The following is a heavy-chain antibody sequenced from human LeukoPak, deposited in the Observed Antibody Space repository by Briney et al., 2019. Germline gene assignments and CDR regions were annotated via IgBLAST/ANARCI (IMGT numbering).Heavy chain of an antibody. J-gene: IGHJ4*02. CDR1: GFAFGTYA. Sequence: SGGTLRLSCAASGFAFGTYAMSWVRQAPGKGLEWVSAISYSGGSTYYADSVKGWFTISRDNSKNTLYLQMNSLRAEDTAVYYAIAKGVARLYWGQGTLVTVSS. CDR3: IAKGVARLY. D-gene: IGHD6-6*01. V-gene: IGHV3-23*01. CDR2: ISYSGGST.